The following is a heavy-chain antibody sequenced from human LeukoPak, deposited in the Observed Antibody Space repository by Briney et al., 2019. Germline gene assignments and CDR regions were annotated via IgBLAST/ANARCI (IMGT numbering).Heavy chain of an antibody. V-gene: IGHV3-30*18. D-gene: IGHD3-10*01. CDR3: AKDIVTMVRGVFYYYMDV. CDR2: ISYDGSNK. CDR1: GFTFSSYG. J-gene: IGHJ6*03. Sequence: PGGSLRLSCAASGFTFSSYGMHWVRQAPGKGLEWVAVISYDGSNKYYADSVKGRFTISRDNSKNTLYLQMNSLRAEDTAVYYCAKDIVTMVRGVFYYYMDVWGKGTTVTISS.